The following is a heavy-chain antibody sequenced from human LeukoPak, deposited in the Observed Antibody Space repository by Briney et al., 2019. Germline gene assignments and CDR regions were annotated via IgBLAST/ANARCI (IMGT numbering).Heavy chain of an antibody. D-gene: IGHD2-21*02. V-gene: IGHV3-7*01. Sequence: PGGSLRLSCVASRFTFSNYWMSWVHQAPGKGLEWVANINQDGSKKVYADSMKGRFPISRDNAKESFYLQLNSLRADDTAVYYCAKWGPHCVGDYCSALDSWGQGTLVTVSS. CDR3: AKWGPHCVGDYCSALDS. CDR2: INQDGSKK. J-gene: IGHJ4*02. CDR1: RFTFSNYW.